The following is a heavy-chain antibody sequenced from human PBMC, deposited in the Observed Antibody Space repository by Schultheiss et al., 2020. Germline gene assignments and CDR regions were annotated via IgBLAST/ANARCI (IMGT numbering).Heavy chain of an antibody. D-gene: IGHD6-6*01. CDR1: GFTFSNAW. CDR2: IKSKTDGGTT. J-gene: IGHJ4*02. CDR3: TARVKYSSSSDY. Sequence: RGSLRLSCAASGFTFSNAWMSWVRQAPGKGLEWVGRIKSKTDGGTTDYAAPVKGRFTISRDDSKNTLYLQMNSLKTEDTAVYYCTARVKYSSSSDYWGQGTLVTVSS. V-gene: IGHV3-15*01.